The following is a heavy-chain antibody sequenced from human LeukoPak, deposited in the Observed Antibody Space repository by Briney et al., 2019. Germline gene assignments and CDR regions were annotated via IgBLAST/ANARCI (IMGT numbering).Heavy chain of an antibody. CDR3: AHRWVGSSWYWVYFDY. Sequence: SGPTLVKPTQTLTLTCTFSGFSLRTSGVGVGWIRRPPGKALEWLALIYWDADKPYSPSLKSRLTITKDTSKNHVVLSMTDMDPVDTATYYCAHRWVGSSWYWVYFDYWGPGTLVTVSS. CDR1: GFSLRTSGVG. J-gene: IGHJ4*02. V-gene: IGHV2-5*02. D-gene: IGHD6-13*01. CDR2: IYWDADK.